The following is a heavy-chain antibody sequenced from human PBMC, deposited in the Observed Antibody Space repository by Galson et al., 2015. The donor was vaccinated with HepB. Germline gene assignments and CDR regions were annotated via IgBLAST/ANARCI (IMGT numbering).Heavy chain of an antibody. Sequence: SVTVSCKASGGTFSSYAISWVRQAPGQGLEWMGGIIPIFGIANYAQKFQGRVTITADESTSTAYMELSSLRSEDTAVYYCARELPGRWWYFDLWGRGTLVTVSS. CDR3: ARELPGRWWYFDL. V-gene: IGHV1-69*13. J-gene: IGHJ2*01. D-gene: IGHD4-23*01. CDR1: GGTFSSYA. CDR2: IIPIFGIA.